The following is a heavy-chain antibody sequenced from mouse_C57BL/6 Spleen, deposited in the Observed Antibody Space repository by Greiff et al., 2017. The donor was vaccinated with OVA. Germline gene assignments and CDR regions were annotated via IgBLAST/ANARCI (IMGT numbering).Heavy chain of an antibody. CDR2: ISGGGGNT. CDR3: ARLYYYGSSYDAMDY. CDR1: GFTFSSYT. V-gene: IGHV5-9*01. J-gene: IGHJ4*01. Sequence: EVMLVESGGGLVKPGGSLKLSCAASGFTFSSYTMSWVRQTPEKRLEWVATISGGGGNTYYPDSVKGRFTISRDNAKNTLYLQMSSLRSEDTALYYCARLYYYGSSYDAMDYWGQGTSVTVSS. D-gene: IGHD1-1*01.